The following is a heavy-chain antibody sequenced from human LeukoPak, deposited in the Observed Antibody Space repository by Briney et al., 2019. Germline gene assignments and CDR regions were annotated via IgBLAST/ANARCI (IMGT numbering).Heavy chain of an antibody. J-gene: IGHJ5*02. D-gene: IGHD3-10*01. Sequence: TLSLTCAVSGGSTSSGGYSWSWIRQPPGKGLEWIGYIYHSGSTYCNPSLKSRVTISVDRSKNQFSLKLSSVTAADTAVYYCAREVDYYAANWFDPWGQGTLVTVSS. CDR3: AREVDYYAANWFDP. CDR2: IYHSGST. V-gene: IGHV4-30-2*01. CDR1: GGSTSSGGYS.